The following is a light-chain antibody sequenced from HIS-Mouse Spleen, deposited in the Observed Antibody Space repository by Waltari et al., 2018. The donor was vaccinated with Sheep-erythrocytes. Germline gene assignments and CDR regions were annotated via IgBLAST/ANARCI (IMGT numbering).Light chain of an antibody. CDR2: DVS. CDR1: SSDVGGYNY. Sequence: QSALTQPRSVSGSPGQSVTISCTGTSSDVGGYNYVSWYQQHPGKAPKLMNYDVSKRPSGVPDRFSGSKSGNTASLTISGLQAEDEADYYCCSYAGSYTFWVFGGGTKLTVL. CDR3: CSYAGSYTFWV. J-gene: IGLJ3*02. V-gene: IGLV2-11*01.